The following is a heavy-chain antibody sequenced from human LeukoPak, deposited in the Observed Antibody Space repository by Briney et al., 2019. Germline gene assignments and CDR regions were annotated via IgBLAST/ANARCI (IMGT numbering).Heavy chain of an antibody. J-gene: IGHJ4*02. Sequence: GGSLRLSCAASGFTFSSYGMHWVRQAPGKGLEWVAVIWYDGSNKYYADSVKGRFTISSDNSKNTLYLQMNSLRAEDTAVYYCAKDLNGGYFDYWGQGTLVTVSS. CDR2: IWYDGSNK. D-gene: IGHD4-23*01. V-gene: IGHV3-33*06. CDR1: GFTFSSYG. CDR3: AKDLNGGYFDY.